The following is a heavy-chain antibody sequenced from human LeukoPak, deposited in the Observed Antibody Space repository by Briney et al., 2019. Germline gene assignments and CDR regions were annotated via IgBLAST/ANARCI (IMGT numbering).Heavy chain of an antibody. Sequence: GESLKISCWGSGYSFINYWIGWVRQMPGKGLEWMGIIYPDDSDTRYSPSFQGQVTISADKSISTAYLQWSSLKASDTAMYYCARHTSGTYYGAFDIWGQGTMITVSS. CDR2: IYPDDSDT. CDR3: ARHTSGTYYGAFDI. J-gene: IGHJ3*02. V-gene: IGHV5-51*01. CDR1: GYSFINYW. D-gene: IGHD1-26*01.